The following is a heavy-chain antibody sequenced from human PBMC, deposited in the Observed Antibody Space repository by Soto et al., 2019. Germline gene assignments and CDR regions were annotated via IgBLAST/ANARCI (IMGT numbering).Heavy chain of an antibody. CDR1: GFTFSSYA. J-gene: IGHJ4*02. CDR3: ARLWGSGYPFDY. CDR2: ISYDGSNK. D-gene: IGHD3-22*01. Sequence: QVQLVESGGGVVQPGRSLRLSCAASGFTFSSYAMHWVRQAPGKGLEWVAVISYDGSNKYYADSVKGRFTISRDNSKNTLYLQMNSLRAEDTAVYYCARLWGSGYPFDYWGQGTLVTVSS. V-gene: IGHV3-30-3*01.